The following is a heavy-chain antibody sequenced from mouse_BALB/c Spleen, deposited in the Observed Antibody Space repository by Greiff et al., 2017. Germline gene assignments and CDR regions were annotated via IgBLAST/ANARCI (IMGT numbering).Heavy chain of an antibody. V-gene: IGHV5-9-4*01. J-gene: IGHJ3*01. D-gene: IGHD3-3*01. CDR1: GFTFSSYA. CDR2: ISSGGSYT. Sequence: EVQRVESGGGLVKPGGSLKLSCAASGFTFSSYAMSWVRQSPEKRLEWVAEISSGGSYTYYPDTVTGRFTISRDNAKNTLYLEMSSLRSEDTAMYYCAREEGLGFAYWGQGTLVTVSA. CDR3: AREEGLGFAY.